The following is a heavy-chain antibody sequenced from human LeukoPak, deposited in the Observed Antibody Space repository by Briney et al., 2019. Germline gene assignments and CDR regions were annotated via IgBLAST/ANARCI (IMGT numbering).Heavy chain of an antibody. CDR2: IYSGGST. CDR1: GFTVSSNY. J-gene: IGHJ4*02. V-gene: IGHV3-66*01. Sequence: GGSLRLSCAASGFTVSSNYMSWVRQAPGKGLEWVSVIYSGGSTYYADSVKGRFTISRDNSKNTLYLQMNSLRAEDTAVYYCAREVYYYGSGSYSGNSDYWGQGTLVTVSS. D-gene: IGHD3-10*01. CDR3: AREVYYYGSGSYSGNSDY.